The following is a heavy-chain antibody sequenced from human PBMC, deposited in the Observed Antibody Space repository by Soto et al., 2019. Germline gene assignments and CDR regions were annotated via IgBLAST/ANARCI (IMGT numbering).Heavy chain of an antibody. D-gene: IGHD3-16*02. CDR1: GDTDTNYV. Sequence: QVQLVQSGAEVKKPGSSVKVSCKASGDTDTNYVISWVRQAPGQGLEWMGGIFPKFGTTYSAQKLQDRLTITADESTSTVYMELSSLRLDDTAVYYCEAEMTFGKLSVVWGQGTTVTVSS. CDR2: IFPKFGTT. J-gene: IGHJ6*02. V-gene: IGHV1-69*01. CDR3: EAEMTFGKLSVV.